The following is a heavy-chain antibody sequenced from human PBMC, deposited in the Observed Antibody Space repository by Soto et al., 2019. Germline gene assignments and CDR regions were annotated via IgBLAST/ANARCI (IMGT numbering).Heavy chain of an antibody. CDR3: ARALPPRIVVVVADSGYYFDS. CDR2: ISYDGSNK. V-gene: IGHV3-30-3*01. D-gene: IGHD2-15*01. Sequence: QVQLVESGGGVVQPGRSLRLSCAASGFTFSSYAMHWVRQAPGKGLEWVAVISYDGSNKYYADSVQGRFTISRDNTKNARYRHMSSLSAEDTAVYYCARALPPRIVVVVADSGYYFDSWGQGTLVTVSS. CDR1: GFTFSSYA. J-gene: IGHJ4*02.